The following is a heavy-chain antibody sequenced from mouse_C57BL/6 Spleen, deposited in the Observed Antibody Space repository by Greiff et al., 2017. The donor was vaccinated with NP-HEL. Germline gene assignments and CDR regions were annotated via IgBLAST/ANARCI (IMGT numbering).Heavy chain of an antibody. D-gene: IGHD1-1*01. CDR3: ARHGGSSYYFDY. V-gene: IGHV5-6*01. Sequence: EVKLMESGGDLVKPGGSLKLSCAASGFTFSSYGMSWVRQTPDKRLEWVATISSGGSYTYYLDSVKGRFTISRDNAKNTLYLQMSSLKSEDTAMYYCARHGGSSYYFDYWGQGTTLTVSS. J-gene: IGHJ2*01. CDR1: GFTFSSYG. CDR2: ISSGGSYT.